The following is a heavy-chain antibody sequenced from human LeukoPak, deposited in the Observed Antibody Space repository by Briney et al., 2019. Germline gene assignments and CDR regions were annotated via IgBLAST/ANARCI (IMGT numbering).Heavy chain of an antibody. V-gene: IGHV3-7*01. CDR2: IKQDGSEK. CDR1: GFTFSSYW. Sequence: GGSLRLSCAASGFTFSSYWMSWVRQAPGKGLEWVANIKQDGSEKYYVDSVKGRFTVSRDNAKNSLYLQMNSLRAEDTALYYCARGMEAAAALFDYWGQGTLVTVSS. D-gene: IGHD6-13*01. CDR3: ARGMEAAAALFDY. J-gene: IGHJ4*02.